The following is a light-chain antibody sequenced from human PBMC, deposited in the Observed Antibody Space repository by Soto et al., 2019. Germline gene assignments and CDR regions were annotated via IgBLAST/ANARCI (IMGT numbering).Light chain of an antibody. J-gene: IGKJ5*01. CDR1: QSVSSTY. V-gene: IGKV3-20*01. Sequence: VLTQSPGTLSLSPGVRATLSCRASQSVSSTYLAWYQHKPGQAPRLLIYGPSTRATGIPDRFSGSGSGTDFTLTISRLEPEDFAVYYCQQYGGSPPITFGQGTRLEIK. CDR3: QQYGGSPPIT. CDR2: GPS.